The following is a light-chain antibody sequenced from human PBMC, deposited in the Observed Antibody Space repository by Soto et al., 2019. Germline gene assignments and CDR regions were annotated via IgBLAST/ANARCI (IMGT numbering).Light chain of an antibody. CDR3: QQPFA. CDR2: APS. J-gene: IGKJ3*01. CDR1: QGISSY. V-gene: IGKV1-9*01. Sequence: DIQLTQSPSFLSASVGDRVTITCRASQGISSYLAWYQQKPGKAPKLLIYAPSTLQSGVPSRFSCSGSGTDFTLTIISVQPADFETDYCQQPFAFGPGTKVDIK.